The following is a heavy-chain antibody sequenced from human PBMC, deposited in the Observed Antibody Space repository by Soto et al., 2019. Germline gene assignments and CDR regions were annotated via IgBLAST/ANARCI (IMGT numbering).Heavy chain of an antibody. Sequence: QVQLQESGPGLVKSSETLSLTCSVSGGSITHYHWSWLRQSPGKGLEWLASVYFIGSTNYSPSLESRLTISMDTSKSQLSLQLSSVTAADTAVYYCARIFYDFYAMDVWGQGTTVIVSS. J-gene: IGHJ6*02. V-gene: IGHV4-59*01. CDR3: ARIFYDFYAMDV. CDR1: GGSITHYH. D-gene: IGHD3-3*01. CDR2: VYFIGST.